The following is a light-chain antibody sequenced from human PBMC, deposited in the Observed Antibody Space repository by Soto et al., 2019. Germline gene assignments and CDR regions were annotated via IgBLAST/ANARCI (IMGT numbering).Light chain of an antibody. J-gene: IGKJ1*01. CDR1: QAVNTR. CDR3: HQRQSWPLT. V-gene: IGKV3D-11*01. CDR2: LAS. Sequence: ERVFTQSPAPLSSFPRQRLTLSCMSIQAVNTRLDWYQHKHFCAPRPPLYLASNSAAVVPARFGRTAPRTDFPLRISNVEPEDFAVYYCHQRQSWPLTFGQGTKVDI.